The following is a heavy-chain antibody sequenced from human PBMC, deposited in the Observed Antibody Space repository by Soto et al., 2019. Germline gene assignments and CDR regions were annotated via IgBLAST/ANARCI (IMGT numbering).Heavy chain of an antibody. CDR3: ERAYPLTHYFDD. V-gene: IGHV3-30*14. J-gene: IGHJ4*02. Sequence: PGGSLRLSCAGSGVTFRGHAVHWVRQTPGKGLEWVTVISDDGGKTYYADSVKGRFSVSRDDSTNMVFLQMSSLRSEDTAVYHCERAYPLTHYFDDWGPGTPVTVSS. CDR1: GVTFRGHA. D-gene: IGHD3-9*01. CDR2: ISDDGGKT.